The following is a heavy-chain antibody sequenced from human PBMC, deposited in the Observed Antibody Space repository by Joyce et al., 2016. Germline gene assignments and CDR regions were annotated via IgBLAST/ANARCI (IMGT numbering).Heavy chain of an antibody. CDR2: VHNSGDRT. CDR3: AKLNWEDAVNK. J-gene: IGHJ4*02. Sequence: EVQLLESGGGLVQPGGSLRLSCAASGVTLSNYAMRWVRQTRGEGLGWVAAVHNSGDRTYYADSVKGRFTVSRDNSKNTLYLQMNSLRAEDTALYYCAKLNWEDAVNKWGRGTLVTVAS. V-gene: IGHV3-23*01. CDR1: GVTLSNYA. D-gene: IGHD7-27*01.